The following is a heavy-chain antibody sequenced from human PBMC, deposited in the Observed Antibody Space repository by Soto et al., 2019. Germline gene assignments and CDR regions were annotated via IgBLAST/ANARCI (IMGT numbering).Heavy chain of an antibody. V-gene: IGHV4-30-2*01. CDR1: GGSINSGRSS. J-gene: IGHJ5*02. Sequence: QLQLLESGSGLVKPSQTLSLTCSVSGGSINSGRSSWNWIRQPPGKGLEWIAYISHSGSTYDTPSLKSRVTNSADRSKNQFSLKLTSLTAADTAVYYCVSESTPYGPNWFDTWGPGILVTVSS. CDR3: VSESTPYGPNWFDT. CDR2: ISHSGST. D-gene: IGHD3-10*01.